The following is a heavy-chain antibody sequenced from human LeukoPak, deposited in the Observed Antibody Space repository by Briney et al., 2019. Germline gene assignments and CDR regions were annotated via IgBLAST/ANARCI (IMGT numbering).Heavy chain of an antibody. Sequence: SEAPSLTCTVSGGSISSYYWSWIRQPPGKGLEWIGYVYTSGSTNYNPSLKSRVTISVDTSKNQFSLKLSSVTAADTAVYYCARQAKKDIVVVPAAWNDYYYYYMDVWGKGTTVTVSS. CDR3: ARQAKKDIVVVPAAWNDYYYYYMDV. J-gene: IGHJ6*03. CDR2: VYTSGST. V-gene: IGHV4-4*09. CDR1: GGSISSYY. D-gene: IGHD2-2*01.